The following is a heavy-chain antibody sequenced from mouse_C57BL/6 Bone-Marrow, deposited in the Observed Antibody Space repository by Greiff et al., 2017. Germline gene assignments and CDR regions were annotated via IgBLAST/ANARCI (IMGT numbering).Heavy chain of an antibody. J-gene: IGHJ3*01. CDR2: IDPSDSET. CDR3: ARGGDYDVRAWFAY. Sequence: QVQLQQPGAELVRPGSSVKLSCKASGYTFTSYWMHWVKQRPIQGLEWIGNIDPSDSETHYNQKFKDKATLTVDKSSSTAYMQLSSLTSEDSAVYYCARGGDYDVRAWFAYWGQGTLVTVSA. V-gene: IGHV1-52*01. CDR1: GYTFTSYW. D-gene: IGHD2-4*01.